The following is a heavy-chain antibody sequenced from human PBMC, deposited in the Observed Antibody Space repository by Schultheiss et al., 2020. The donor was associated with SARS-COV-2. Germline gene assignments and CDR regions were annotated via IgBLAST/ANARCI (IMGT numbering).Heavy chain of an antibody. CDR3: ARAGYDSTGYFYGMDV. J-gene: IGHJ6*02. Sequence: SETLSLTCTVSGYSISDFYYWGWIRQPPGKGLEWIGSIYHSGTAYYNPSLRSRATISVDTSKNQFSLRLSSMTAADTAVYYCARAGYDSTGYFYGMDVWGQGTTVTVSS. D-gene: IGHD3-22*01. V-gene: IGHV4-38-2*02. CDR1: GYSISDFYY. CDR2: IYHSGTA.